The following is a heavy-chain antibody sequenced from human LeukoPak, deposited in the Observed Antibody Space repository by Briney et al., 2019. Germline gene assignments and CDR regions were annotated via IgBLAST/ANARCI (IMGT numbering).Heavy chain of an antibody. J-gene: IGHJ6*02. D-gene: IGHD3-3*01. V-gene: IGHV1-18*01. CDR1: GYTFTSYV. CDR2: ISAYNGNT. CDR3: AGGQLRFLEWLLFPSHGMDV. Sequence: ASVKVSCKASGYTFTSYVISWVRQAPGQGLEWMGWISAYNGNTNYAQKLQGRVTMTTDTSTSTAYMELRSLRSDDTAVYYCAGGQLRFLEWLLFPSHGMDVWGQGTTVTVSS.